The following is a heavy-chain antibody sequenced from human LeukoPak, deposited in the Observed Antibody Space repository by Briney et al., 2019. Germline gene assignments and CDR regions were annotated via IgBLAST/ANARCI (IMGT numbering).Heavy chain of an antibody. Sequence: PGGSLRLSCGTSGFTFSSNWMSWVRHAPGRGLDWVANIKPDGSAEYYAASVKGRFTVSRDNAKNSLYLQMNSLRVEDTAVYYCAREPQNGRMFDYWGQGTLVTVSS. V-gene: IGHV3-7*01. CDR3: AREPQNGRMFDY. J-gene: IGHJ4*02. CDR1: GFTFSSNW. D-gene: IGHD1-1*01. CDR2: IKPDGSAE.